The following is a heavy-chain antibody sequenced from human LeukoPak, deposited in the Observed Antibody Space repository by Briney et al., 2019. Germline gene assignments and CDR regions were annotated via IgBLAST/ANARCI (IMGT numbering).Heavy chain of an antibody. Sequence: GGSLRLSCAASGFTFSAYAMSWVRQAPGKGLEWVSGISGSGDSTYYADSVKGRFTISRDNSKNTVYLQMNSLRAEDTAVYYCAKGRWFGESAAFDMWGQGTMVTVSS. CDR1: GFTFSAYA. V-gene: IGHV3-23*01. CDR2: ISGSGDST. J-gene: IGHJ3*02. D-gene: IGHD3-10*01. CDR3: AKGRWFGESAAFDM.